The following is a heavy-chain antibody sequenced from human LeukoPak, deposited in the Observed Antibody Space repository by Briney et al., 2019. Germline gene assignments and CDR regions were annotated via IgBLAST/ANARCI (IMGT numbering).Heavy chain of an antibody. J-gene: IGHJ3*02. CDR2: IFYSGTT. Sequence: SETLSLTCAVSGYSISSGYYWGWIRQPPGQGLEWIGSIFYSGTTYYNPSLKSRVTISVDTSKNQFSLRVNSVTAADTAVYFCARDRSGGLNDAFDIWGQGTMVTVSS. V-gene: IGHV4-38-2*02. CDR3: ARDRSGGLNDAFDI. D-gene: IGHD3-16*01. CDR1: GYSISSGYY.